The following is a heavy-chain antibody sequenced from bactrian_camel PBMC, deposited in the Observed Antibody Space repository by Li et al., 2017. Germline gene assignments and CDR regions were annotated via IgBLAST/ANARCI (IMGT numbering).Heavy chain of an antibody. J-gene: IGHJ3*01. Sequence: VQLVESGGGSVQAGGSLRLSCTTSQYVYRSYHMAWFRQAPGKEREGIASIRIGSGGGVTYYGDSVKGRFTISQDNTKKTVYLQMNSLKPEDTAVYYCAASVQVAGCPARWVPLLVT. D-gene: IGHD6*01. CDR2: IRIGSGGGVT. V-gene: IGHV3S40*01. CDR1: QYVYRSYH.